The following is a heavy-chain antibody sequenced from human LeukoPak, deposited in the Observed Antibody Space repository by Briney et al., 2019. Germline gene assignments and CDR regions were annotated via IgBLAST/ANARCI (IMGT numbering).Heavy chain of an antibody. CDR3: ARDAYEASHMDY. V-gene: IGHV6-1*01. CDR1: GDSVSNNIAT. J-gene: IGHJ4*02. CDR2: TYYRSRWGN. Sequence: SQTLSLTCAISGDSVSNNIATWNWVRQSPSRGLEWLGRTYYRSRWGNDYAISVKGRITINPDTSKNQFSLQLNSVTPEDTAVYYCARDAYEASHMDYWGQGTLVTVSS. D-gene: IGHD2-21*01.